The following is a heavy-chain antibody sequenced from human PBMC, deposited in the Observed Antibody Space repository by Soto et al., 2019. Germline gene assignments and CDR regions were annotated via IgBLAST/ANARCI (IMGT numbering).Heavy chain of an antibody. CDR1: GGTFSTYS. J-gene: IGHJ5*02. Sequence: QVQLVQSGAEVKKPGSSVNVSCKASGGTFSTYSIGWVRQAPGQGLEWMGRIIPILDMVDYAQKLQDRVTLTADKTTNTVYMGLSSRRSDDTAVYYWARGLAVVPAPDSGLNWFDPWGQGTLVTVSS. CDR2: IIPILDMV. V-gene: IGHV1-69*02. D-gene: IGHD2-2*01. CDR3: ARGLAVVPAPDSGLNWFDP.